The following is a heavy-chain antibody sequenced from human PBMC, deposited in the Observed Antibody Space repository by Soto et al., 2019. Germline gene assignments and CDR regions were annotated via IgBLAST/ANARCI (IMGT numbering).Heavy chain of an antibody. D-gene: IGHD3-22*01. CDR1: RFKFSDYS. J-gene: IGHJ4*02. CDR2: ISPRSAYI. V-gene: IGHV3-21*01. Sequence: GGSLRLSCAASRFKFSDYSMNWVRQAPGKGLEWVSSISPRSAYIHYADAVKGRFIISRDDGKNALTLQMNSLRAEDTAVYYCATLIKTYYDDSSGYSQDYWGQGTLVTVSS. CDR3: ATLIKTYYDDSSGYSQDY.